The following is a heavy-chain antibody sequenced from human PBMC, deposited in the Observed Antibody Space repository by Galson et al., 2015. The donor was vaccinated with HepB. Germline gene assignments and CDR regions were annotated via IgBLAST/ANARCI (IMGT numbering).Heavy chain of an antibody. Sequence: SVKVSCKASGYTFTSYGISWVRQAPGQGLEWMGWISAYNGNTNYAQKLQGRVTMTTDTSTSTAYMELRSLRSDDTAVYYCARAGYYDFWSGYYRPRGDYYYYMDVWGKGTTVTVSS. CDR1: GYTFTSYG. CDR3: ARAGYYDFWSGYYRPRGDYYYYMDV. D-gene: IGHD3-3*01. J-gene: IGHJ6*03. CDR2: ISAYNGNT. V-gene: IGHV1-18*01.